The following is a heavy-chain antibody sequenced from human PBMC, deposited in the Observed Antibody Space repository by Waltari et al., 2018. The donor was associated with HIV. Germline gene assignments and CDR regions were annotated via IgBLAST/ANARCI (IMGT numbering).Heavy chain of an antibody. CDR1: GFTFSSYG. CDR3: ARDLVVLRYFDWLSTYFDY. CDR2: IKSDGTIT. J-gene: IGHJ4*02. V-gene: IGHV3-74*01. D-gene: IGHD3-9*01. Sequence: EVQLVESGGGLVQPGGSLRLSCAASGFTFSSYGMPWDRQAPGKGLVWVSRIKSDGTITTYADSVKGRFTISRDNAKNTLFLQMNSLRAEDTAIYYCARDLVVLRYFDWLSTYFDYWGQGTLVTVSS.